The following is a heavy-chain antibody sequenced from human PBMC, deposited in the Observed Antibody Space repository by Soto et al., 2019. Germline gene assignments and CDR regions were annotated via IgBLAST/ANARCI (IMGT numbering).Heavy chain of an antibody. V-gene: IGHV1-69*17. CDR2: IIPIFGIP. CDR1: GGTFNNYA. Sequence: QVQLVQSGAEVKKPGSSVKVSCKASGGTFNNYAISWVRQAPGQGLEWMAGIIPIFGIPNYAQKFQGRLTISADKSTSTAYMELVRLTSEDTAVYYCARAADGYNYTWFDPWGQGTLVTASS. D-gene: IGHD5-12*01. J-gene: IGHJ5*02. CDR3: ARAADGYNYTWFDP.